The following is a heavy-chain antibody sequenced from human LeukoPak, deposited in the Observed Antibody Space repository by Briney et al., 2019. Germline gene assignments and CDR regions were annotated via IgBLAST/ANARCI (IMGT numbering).Heavy chain of an antibody. D-gene: IGHD2-2*01. J-gene: IGHJ5*02. CDR3: ARHHIAVGDIS. Sequence: SETLSLTCNVPGGSISSHYWSWIRQPPGKGLEWTAYMYYSGNTNYNPSLKSRVTISVDTSKTQFSLKLSSVTAADTAVYYCARHHIAVGDISWGQGTLVTVSS. CDR1: GGSISSHY. CDR2: MYYSGNT. V-gene: IGHV4-59*08.